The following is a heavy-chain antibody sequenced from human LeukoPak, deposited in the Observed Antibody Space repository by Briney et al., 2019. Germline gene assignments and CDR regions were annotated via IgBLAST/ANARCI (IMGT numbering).Heavy chain of an antibody. Sequence: GGSLRLSCAASGFTFSSYEMNWVRQAPGKGLEWVSYISSSGSTIYYADSVKGRFTISRDNAKNSLYLQMNSLRAEDTAVYYCARTDYDSSSYCDYWGQGTLVTVSS. V-gene: IGHV3-48*03. CDR1: GFTFSSYE. CDR3: ARTDYDSSSYCDY. J-gene: IGHJ4*02. CDR2: ISSSGSTI. D-gene: IGHD3-22*01.